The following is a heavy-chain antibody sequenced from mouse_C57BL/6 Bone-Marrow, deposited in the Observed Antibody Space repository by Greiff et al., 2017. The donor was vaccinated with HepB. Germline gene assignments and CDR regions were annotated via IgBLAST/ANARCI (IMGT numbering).Heavy chain of an antibody. CDR1: GYTFTSYG. CDR3: ARDLLLRFDY. CDR2: IYPRSGNT. D-gene: IGHD1-1*01. Sequence: VQLQQFGAELARPGASVKLSCKASGYTFTSYGISWVKQRTGQGLEWIGEIYPRSGNTYYNEKFKGKATLTADKSSSTAYMELRSLTSEDSAVYFCARDLLLRFDYWGQGTTLTVSS. J-gene: IGHJ2*01. V-gene: IGHV1-81*01.